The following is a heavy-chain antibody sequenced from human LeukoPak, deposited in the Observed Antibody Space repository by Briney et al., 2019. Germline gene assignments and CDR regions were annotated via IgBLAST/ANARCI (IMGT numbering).Heavy chain of an antibody. CDR1: GGTFSSYA. V-gene: IGHV1-69*13. CDR2: IIPIFGTA. CDR3: ASPGIAVAGFDY. J-gene: IGHJ4*02. Sequence: SVKVSCKASGGTFSSYAISWVRQAPEQGLEWMGGIIPIFGTANYAQKFQGRVTITADESTSTAYMELSSLRSEDTAVYYCASPGIAVAGFDYWGQGTLVTVSS. D-gene: IGHD6-19*01.